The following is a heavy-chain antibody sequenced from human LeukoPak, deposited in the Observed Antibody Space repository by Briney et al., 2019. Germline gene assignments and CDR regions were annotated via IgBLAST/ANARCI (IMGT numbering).Heavy chain of an antibody. J-gene: IGHJ6*02. CDR1: GFTFSSYW. D-gene: IGHD3-22*01. Sequence: GGSLRLSCAASGFTFSSYWMSWVRQAPGKGLEWVANIKQDGSEKYYVDSVKGRFTISRDNAKNSLYLQMNSLRAEDTAAYYCARSETTYYYDSSVYFYYYYGMDVWGQGTTVTVSS. CDR3: ARSETTYYYDSSVYFYYYYGMDV. V-gene: IGHV3-7*01. CDR2: IKQDGSEK.